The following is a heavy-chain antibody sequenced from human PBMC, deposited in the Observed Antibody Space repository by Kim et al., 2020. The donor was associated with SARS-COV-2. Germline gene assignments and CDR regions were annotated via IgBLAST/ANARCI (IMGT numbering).Heavy chain of an antibody. Sequence: GGSLRLSCAASGFTFSSYGMHWVRQAPGKGLEWVAVIWYDGSNKYYADSVKGRFTISRDNSKNTLYLQMNSLRAEDTAVYYCARDLRRYCSGGSCPSADWGQGTLVTVSS. V-gene: IGHV3-33*01. J-gene: IGHJ4*02. CDR1: GFTFSSYG. CDR3: ARDLRRYCSGGSCPSAD. CDR2: IWYDGSNK. D-gene: IGHD2-15*01.